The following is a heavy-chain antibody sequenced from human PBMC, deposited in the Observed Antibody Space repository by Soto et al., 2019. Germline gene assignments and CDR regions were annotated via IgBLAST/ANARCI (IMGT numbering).Heavy chain of an antibody. CDR3: ARDRSLALLEWYPSDACGMDV. D-gene: IGHD3-3*02. CDR2: ISTSNGYT. J-gene: IGHJ6*02. CDR1: GYSFSTYG. V-gene: IGHV1-18*01. Sequence: QVQLVQSAGEVKEPGASLKVACKASGYSFSTYGISWVRQAPGQGLEWMGWISTSNGYTNYAQKLQGRVSMTTDTSTKTAYREVRSLRSDETGCYFCARDRSLALLEWYPSDACGMDVRGQGTSVTVSS.